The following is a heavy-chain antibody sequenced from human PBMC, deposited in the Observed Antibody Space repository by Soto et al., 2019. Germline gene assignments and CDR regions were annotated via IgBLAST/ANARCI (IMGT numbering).Heavy chain of an antibody. CDR2: MYHSGNT. V-gene: IGHV4-39*01. CDR1: GGSIISSNHY. J-gene: IGHJ4*02. CDR3: ASLRRLLDY. D-gene: IGHD5-18*01. Sequence: SETLSLTCTVSGGSIISSNHYWAWIRQPPGEGLEWIGSMYHSGNTYYNPSLNSRVTISVDTSKNQFSLKLSSVTAADTAVYYCASLRRLLDYWGQGTLVTVSP.